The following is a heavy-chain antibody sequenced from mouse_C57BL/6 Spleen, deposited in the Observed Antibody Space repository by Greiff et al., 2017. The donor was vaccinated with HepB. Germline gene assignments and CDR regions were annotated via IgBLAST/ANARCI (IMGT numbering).Heavy chain of an antibody. D-gene: IGHD2-1*01. V-gene: IGHV5-6*01. CDR1: GFTFSSYG. CDR2: ISSGGSYT. CDR3: ARRDGNLYDFDY. Sequence: EVQLVESGGDLVKPGGSLKLSCAASGFTFSSYGMSWVRQTPDKRLEWVATISSGGSYTYYPDSVKGRFPISRDNAKNTLYLQMSSMKSEDTAMYYCARRDGNLYDFDYWGQGTTLTVAS. J-gene: IGHJ2*01.